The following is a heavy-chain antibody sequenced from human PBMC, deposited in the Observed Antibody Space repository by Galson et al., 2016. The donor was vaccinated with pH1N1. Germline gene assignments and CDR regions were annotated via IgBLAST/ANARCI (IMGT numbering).Heavy chain of an antibody. CDR1: GFSFDTYA. V-gene: IGHV3-30*03. Sequence: SLRLSCAASGFSFDTYAMHWVRQAPGKGLEWVAFISYNGHDQSYADSLKGRFIISRDNSKNTVYLQLNSLRTEDTAVDYCAREDWSYADTYYNGMDVWGQGTTVAVSS. D-gene: IGHD3-16*01. J-gene: IGHJ6*02. CDR2: ISYNGHDQ. CDR3: AREDWSYADTYYNGMDV.